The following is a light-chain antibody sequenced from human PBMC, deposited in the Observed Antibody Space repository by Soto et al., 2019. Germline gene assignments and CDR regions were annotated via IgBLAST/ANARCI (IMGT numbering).Light chain of an antibody. CDR1: NSNIGAGYD. V-gene: IGLV1-40*01. Sequence: QSVLTQPPSVSGAPGQRVTISCTGSNSNIGAGYDLHWYQQFPGAAPKLLIFGYINRPSGVPDRFSGSRSGTSASLAITALQAEDEADYYCQSYDSSLIVFGGGTKLTVL. J-gene: IGLJ3*02. CDR3: QSYDSSLIV. CDR2: GYI.